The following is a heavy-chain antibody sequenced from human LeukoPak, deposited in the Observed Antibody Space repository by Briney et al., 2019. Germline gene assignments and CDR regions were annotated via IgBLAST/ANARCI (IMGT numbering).Heavy chain of an antibody. J-gene: IGHJ4*01. Sequence: GGSLRLSCAASGFTFNSYAMSWVRQAPGKGLEWVSAIRDSGSSTHYADSVKGRFTTSRDNSKNTLFLQMNSLRAEDTAIYYCAKYGPQDSGSSHFDYWGQEPWSPSPQ. D-gene: IGHD1-26*01. CDR3: AKYGPQDSGSSHFDY. V-gene: IGHV3-23*01. CDR2: IRDSGSST. CDR1: GFTFNSYA.